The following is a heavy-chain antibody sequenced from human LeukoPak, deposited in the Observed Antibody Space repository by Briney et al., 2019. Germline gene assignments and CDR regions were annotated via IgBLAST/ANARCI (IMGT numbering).Heavy chain of an antibody. Sequence: GGSLRLPCAVSGLTFSSSWMDWVRQAPGKGLEWVASINPEGSEKYSADSVKGRFTISRDNAKNSLYLQMDSLRVEDTAFYYCARDLAYSRLDYWGQGMLVTVSS. CDR2: INPEGSEK. CDR3: ARDLAYSRLDY. J-gene: IGHJ4*02. CDR1: GLTFSSSW. V-gene: IGHV3-7*01. D-gene: IGHD5-18*01.